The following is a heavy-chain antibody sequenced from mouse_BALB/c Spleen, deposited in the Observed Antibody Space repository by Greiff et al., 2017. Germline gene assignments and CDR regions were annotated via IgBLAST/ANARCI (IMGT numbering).Heavy chain of an antibody. CDR3: ASGIYDDYYLFAY. D-gene: IGHD2-3*01. Sequence: VQLQQSGAELVKPGASVKLSCTASGFNIKDTYMHWVKQRPEQGLEWIGRIDPANGNTKYDPKFQGKATITADTSSNTAYLQLSSLTSEDTAVYYCASGIYDDYYLFAYWGQGTLVTVSA. J-gene: IGHJ3*01. CDR2: IDPANGNT. CDR1: GFNIKDTY. V-gene: IGHV14-3*02.